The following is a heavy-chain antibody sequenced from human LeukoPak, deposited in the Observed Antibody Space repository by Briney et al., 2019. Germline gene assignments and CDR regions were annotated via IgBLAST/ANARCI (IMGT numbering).Heavy chain of an antibody. Sequence: QPGGSLRLSCAASGFTFSSYAMSWVRQAPGKGLEWVSAISGSGGSTYYADSVKGRFTISRDNSKNTLYLQMNSLRAEDTAVYYSAKTNREGFGESHWFDPWGQGTLVTVSS. V-gene: IGHV3-23*01. CDR1: GFTFSSYA. J-gene: IGHJ5*02. D-gene: IGHD3-10*01. CDR2: ISGSGGST. CDR3: AKTNREGFGESHWFDP.